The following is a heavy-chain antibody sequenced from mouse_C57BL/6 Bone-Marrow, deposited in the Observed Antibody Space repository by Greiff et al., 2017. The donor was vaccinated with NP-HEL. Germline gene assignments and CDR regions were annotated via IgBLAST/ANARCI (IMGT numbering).Heavy chain of an antibody. CDR2: IDPSDSYT. Sequence: VQLQQPGAELVKPGASVKLSCKASGYTFTSYWMQWVKQRPGQGLEWIGEIDPSDSYTNYNQKFKGKATLTVDTSSSTAYMQLSSLTSEDSAVYYCARYYEGAWFAYWGQGTLVTVSA. V-gene: IGHV1-50*01. CDR3: ARYYEGAWFAY. D-gene: IGHD1-1*01. CDR1: GYTFTSYW. J-gene: IGHJ3*01.